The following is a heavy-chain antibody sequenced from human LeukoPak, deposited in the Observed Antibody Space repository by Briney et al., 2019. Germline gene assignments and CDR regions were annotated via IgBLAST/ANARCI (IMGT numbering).Heavy chain of an antibody. J-gene: IGHJ6*04. CDR1: GGSISSYY. D-gene: IGHD2-2*01. V-gene: IGHV4-59*01. CDR2: IYYSGST. Sequence: SETLSLTCAVSGGSISSYYWSWIRQPAGKGLEWIGYIYYSGSTNYNPSLTSRVTISVDTSKNQFSLKLSSVTAADTAVYYCARDFPFVVVPAAMDVWGKGTTVTVSA. CDR3: ARDFPFVVVPAAMDV.